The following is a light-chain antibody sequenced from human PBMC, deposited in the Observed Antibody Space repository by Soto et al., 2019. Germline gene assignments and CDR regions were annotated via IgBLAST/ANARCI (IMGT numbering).Light chain of an antibody. Sequence: EIVMTQSPATLSVSPGERATLSCRASQSVNSNLAWYQQKPGQAPRLLIYGTSTRATGVPARFSGSGSGTDFALTISILQSEDFAVYYCQKYNDWPITFGQGTRLEIK. J-gene: IGKJ5*01. CDR3: QKYNDWPIT. CDR2: GTS. V-gene: IGKV3-15*01. CDR1: QSVNSN.